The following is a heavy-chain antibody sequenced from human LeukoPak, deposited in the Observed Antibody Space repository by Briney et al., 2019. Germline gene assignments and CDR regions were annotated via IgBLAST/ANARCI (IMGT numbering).Heavy chain of an antibody. CDR2: IIPIFGTA. CDR1: GGTFSSYA. V-gene: IGHV1-69*05. Sequence: SVKVSCKASGGTFSSYAISWVRQAPGQGLEWMGRIIPIFGTANYAQRFQGRVTITTDESTSTAYMELSSLRAEDTAVYYCARRSSSSGGFDYWGQGTLVTVSS. J-gene: IGHJ4*02. D-gene: IGHD6-6*01. CDR3: ARRSSSSGGFDY.